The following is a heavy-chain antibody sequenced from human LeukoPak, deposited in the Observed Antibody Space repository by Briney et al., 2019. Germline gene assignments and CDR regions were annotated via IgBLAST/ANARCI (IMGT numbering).Heavy chain of an antibody. J-gene: IGHJ6*02. Sequence: GGSLRLSCAASGFTVSTNYMSWVRHTPGKGLEWVSLIYSGGSTYYADSVKGRFTISRDNSKNTLYLQMNSLRAEDTVVYYCASRDKGYYYGMDVWGQGTTVTVSS. CDR1: GFTVSTNY. V-gene: IGHV3-66*01. CDR2: IYSGGST. D-gene: IGHD5-24*01. CDR3: ASRDKGYYYGMDV.